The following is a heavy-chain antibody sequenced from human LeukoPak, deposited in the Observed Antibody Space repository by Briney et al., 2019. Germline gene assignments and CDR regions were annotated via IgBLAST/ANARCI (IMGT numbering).Heavy chain of an antibody. CDR2: INPSGGST. CDR3: ARAMADFSYFDY. CDR1: GYTFTSYY. J-gene: IGHJ4*02. V-gene: IGHV1-46*01. D-gene: IGHD3-10*01. Sequence: GASVTVSCTASGYTFTSYYMHWVRQAPGQGLEWMGIINPSGGSTSYAQKFQGRVTMTRDTSTSTVYMELSSLRSEDTAVYYCARAMADFSYFDYWGQGTLVTVSS.